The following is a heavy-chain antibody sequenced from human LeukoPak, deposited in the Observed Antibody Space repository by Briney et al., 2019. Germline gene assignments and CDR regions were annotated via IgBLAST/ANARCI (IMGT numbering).Heavy chain of an antibody. V-gene: IGHV3-66*02. J-gene: IGHJ3*02. CDR2: FYSDDDT. CDR1: GFTVSNSY. D-gene: IGHD3-22*01. Sequence: PGGSLRLSCAASGFTVSNSYMSWVRQAPGKGLEWVSFFYSDDDTHYPDSVKGRFTISRDNSKNTLYLQMNSLRVEDTAVYYCAREGYYDTSGASRAFDIWGQGTMVTVSS. CDR3: AREGYYDTSGASRAFDI.